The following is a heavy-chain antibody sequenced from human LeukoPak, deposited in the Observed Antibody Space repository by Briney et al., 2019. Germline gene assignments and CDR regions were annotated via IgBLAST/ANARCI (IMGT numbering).Heavy chain of an antibody. Sequence: SETLSLTCTVSGGSISSGGYYWSWIRQPPGKGLEWIGEINHSGSTNYNPSLKSRVTISVDTSKNQFSLKLSSVTAADTAVYYCAQRAVAGSYYFDYWGQGTLVTVS. CDR3: AQRAVAGSYYFDY. CDR1: GGSISSGGYY. V-gene: IGHV4-39*07. D-gene: IGHD6-19*01. CDR2: INHSGST. J-gene: IGHJ4*02.